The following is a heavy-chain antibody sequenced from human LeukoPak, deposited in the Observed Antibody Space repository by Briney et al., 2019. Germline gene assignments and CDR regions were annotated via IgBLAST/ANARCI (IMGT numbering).Heavy chain of an antibody. CDR2: ISYDGSNK. Sequence: GRSLRLSCAASGFTYSSYAMHWVRQAPGKGLEWVAVISYDGSNKYYADSVKGRFTISRDNAKNSLYLQMNSLRAEDTAVYYCARDSSSWFDAFDIWGQGTMVTVSS. V-gene: IGHV3-30*04. J-gene: IGHJ3*02. CDR3: ARDSSSWFDAFDI. D-gene: IGHD6-13*01. CDR1: GFTYSSYA.